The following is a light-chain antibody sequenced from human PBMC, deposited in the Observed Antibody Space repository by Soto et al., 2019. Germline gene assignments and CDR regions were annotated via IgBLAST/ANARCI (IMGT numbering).Light chain of an antibody. CDR3: QHYNSYSEA. CDR1: QTISSW. J-gene: IGKJ1*01. Sequence: TQSPGTLSLSPGERATLSCRASQTISSWLAWYQQKPGKAPKLLIYKASTLKSGVPSRFSGSGSGTEFTRTISSLQPDDFATYYCQHYNSYSEAFGQGTKVELK. CDR2: KAS. V-gene: IGKV1-5*03.